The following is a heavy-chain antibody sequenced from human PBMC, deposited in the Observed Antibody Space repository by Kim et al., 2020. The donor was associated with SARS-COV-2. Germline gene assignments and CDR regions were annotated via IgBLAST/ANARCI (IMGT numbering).Heavy chain of an antibody. D-gene: IGHD1-26*01. V-gene: IGHV1-46*01. Sequence: ASVKVSCKASGYTFTSYYMHWVRQAPGQGLEWMGIINPSGGSTNYAQKFQGRVTMTRDTSTSTVYMELSSLRSEDTAVYYCAREWELGPFDYWGQGTLVTVSS. CDR3: AREWELGPFDY. J-gene: IGHJ4*02. CDR2: INPSGGST. CDR1: GYTFTSYY.